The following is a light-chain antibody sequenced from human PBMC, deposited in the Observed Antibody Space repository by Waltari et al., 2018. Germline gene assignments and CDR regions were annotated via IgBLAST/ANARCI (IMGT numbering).Light chain of an antibody. CDR1: KLEDKY. CDR2: QDT. V-gene: IGLV3-1*01. Sequence: SYELTQSPSLSVSPGQTATITCSGEKLEDKYVSWYQQKSGQSPVLVIFQDTRRPSGSPGRFSGSSSGNTATLTLSGTQTLDEADYYCQAWDSRTYVVFGGGTKVTVL. J-gene: IGLJ2*01. CDR3: QAWDSRTYVV.